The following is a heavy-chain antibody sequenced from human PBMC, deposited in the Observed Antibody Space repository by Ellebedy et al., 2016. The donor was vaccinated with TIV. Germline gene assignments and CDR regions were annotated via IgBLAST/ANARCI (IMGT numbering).Heavy chain of an antibody. V-gene: IGHV4-34*12. J-gene: IGHJ4*02. CDR3: ARVRRESLSFAESQYFFDY. CDR1: GDSFSGYY. CDR2: VIHTGST. D-gene: IGHD3-10*01. Sequence: MPSETLSLTCAVYGDSFSGYYWSWIRQPPGKGLEWIGEVIHTGSTNYNPSLKSRVTISVDTSKNQFSLNLSSLTAADTAVDYCARVRRESLSFAESQYFFDYWGQGTLVTVSS.